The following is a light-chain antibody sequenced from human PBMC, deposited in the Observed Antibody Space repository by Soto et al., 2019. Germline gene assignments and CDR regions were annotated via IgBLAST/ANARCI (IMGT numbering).Light chain of an antibody. CDR2: DVS. V-gene: IGLV2-14*01. J-gene: IGLJ2*01. Sequence: QSALTQPASVSGSPGQSITISCTGTSSDVGGYNYVSWYQQHPGKAPKLMIYDVSNRPSGVSNRFSGSKSGNTASLTISGLQAEDEAYYYCISYTSSSNLGVFGGGTQLTVL. CDR3: ISYTSSSNLGV. CDR1: SSDVGGYNY.